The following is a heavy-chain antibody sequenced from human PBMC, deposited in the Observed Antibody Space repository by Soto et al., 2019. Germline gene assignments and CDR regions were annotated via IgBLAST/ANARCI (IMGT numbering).Heavy chain of an antibody. CDR2: IYYSGST. CDR3: ARDNKHHSGWYARRTNWFDP. J-gene: IGHJ5*02. CDR1: GGSISSYY. Sequence: SETLSLTCTVSGGSISSYYWSWIRQPPGKGLEWIGYIYYSGSTNYNPSLKSRVTISVDTSKNQFSLKLSSVTAADTAVYYCARDNKHHSGWYARRTNWFDPWGQGTLVTVS. V-gene: IGHV4-59*01. D-gene: IGHD6-19*01.